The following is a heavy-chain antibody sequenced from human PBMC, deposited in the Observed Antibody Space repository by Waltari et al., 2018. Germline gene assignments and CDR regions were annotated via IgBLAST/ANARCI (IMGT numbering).Heavy chain of an antibody. Sequence: QVQLQESVPGLVKPPETLSLTCTVSGGSTNNNYWNWIRQPPGKEQEWIGYIAYNGRTNYNPSLKSRLTISVDTSKTQFSLKLSSVTAADTAVYYCARSYDYWSGYPVDYWGQGILVTVSS. J-gene: IGHJ4*02. CDR2: IAYNGRT. V-gene: IGHV4-59*01. D-gene: IGHD3-3*01. CDR3: ARSYDYWSGYPVDY. CDR1: GGSTNNNY.